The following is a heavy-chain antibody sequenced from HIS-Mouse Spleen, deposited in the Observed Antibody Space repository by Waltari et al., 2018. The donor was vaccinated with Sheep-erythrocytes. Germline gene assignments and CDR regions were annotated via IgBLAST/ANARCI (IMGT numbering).Heavy chain of an antibody. Sequence: EVQLVESGGGLVQPGGSLRLSCAASGFTFSSYWMSWVRQAPGKGLEWVANIKQDGSGKYYVDSVKGRFTISRDNAKNSLYLQMNSLRAEDTAVYYCARVRELLYFQHWGQGTLVTVSS. CDR1: GFTFSSYW. V-gene: IGHV3-7*01. CDR3: ARVRELLYFQH. J-gene: IGHJ1*01. D-gene: IGHD1-26*01. CDR2: IKQDGSGK.